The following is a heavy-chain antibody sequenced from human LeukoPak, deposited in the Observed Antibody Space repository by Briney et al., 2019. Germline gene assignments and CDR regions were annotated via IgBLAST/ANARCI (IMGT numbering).Heavy chain of an antibody. J-gene: IGHJ4*02. CDR3: ARVGIAAAGTPQGGSSY. D-gene: IGHD6-13*01. Sequence: ASVKVSCKASGYTFTSYGISWVRQAPGQGLEWMGWISAYNGNTNYAQKLQGRVTMTTDTSTSTAYMELRSLRSDDTAVYYCARVGIAAAGTPQGGSSYWGQGTPVTVSS. CDR2: ISAYNGNT. CDR1: GYTFTSYG. V-gene: IGHV1-18*01.